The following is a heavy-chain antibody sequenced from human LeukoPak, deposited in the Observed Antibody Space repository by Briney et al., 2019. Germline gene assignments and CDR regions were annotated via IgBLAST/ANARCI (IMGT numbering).Heavy chain of an antibody. V-gene: IGHV3-48*01. D-gene: IGHD6-19*01. J-gene: IGHJ4*02. CDR1: GFTFNTYT. Sequence: GGSLRLSCAASGFTFNTYTMNWVRQAPGKGLEWVSYISGSSGIIDYADSVKGRFTISRDNAKNSLYLQMNSLRAEDTAVYYCARALGTVAGRWDYWGQGTLVTVSS. CDR2: ISGSSGII. CDR3: ARALGTVAGRWDY.